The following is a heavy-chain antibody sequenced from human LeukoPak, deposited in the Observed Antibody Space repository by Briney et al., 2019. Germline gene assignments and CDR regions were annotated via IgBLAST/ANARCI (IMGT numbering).Heavy chain of an antibody. CDR2: INHSGST. Sequence: SETLSLTCAVYGGSFSGYYRSWTRQPPGKGLEWIGEINHSGSTNYNPSLKSRVTISVDTSKNQFSLKLSSVTAADTAVYYCARVGYYDSSGYPTDYWGQGTLVTVSS. J-gene: IGHJ4*02. CDR3: ARVGYYDSSGYPTDY. V-gene: IGHV4-34*01. CDR1: GGSFSGYY. D-gene: IGHD3-22*01.